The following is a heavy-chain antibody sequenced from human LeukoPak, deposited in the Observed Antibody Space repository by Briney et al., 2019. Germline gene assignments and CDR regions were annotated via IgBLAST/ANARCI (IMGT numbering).Heavy chain of an antibody. J-gene: IGHJ6*03. Sequence: ASVKVSCKASGYTFTSYAMNWVRQAPGQGLEWMGWINTNTGNPTYAQGSTGRFVFSLDTSVSTAYLQISSLKAEDTAVYYCARYGSPIHYYYMDVWGKGTTVTVSS. CDR2: INTNTGNP. V-gene: IGHV7-4-1*02. D-gene: IGHD4-17*01. CDR3: ARYGSPIHYYYMDV. CDR1: GYTFTSYA.